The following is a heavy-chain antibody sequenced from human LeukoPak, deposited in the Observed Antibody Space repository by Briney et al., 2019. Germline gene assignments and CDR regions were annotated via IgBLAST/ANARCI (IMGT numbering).Heavy chain of an antibody. CDR1: GFTFSSYA. J-gene: IGHJ4*02. Sequence: GGPLRLSCAASGFTFSSYAMSWVRQAPGKGLEWVSAISGSGGSTYYADSVKGRFTISRDNSKNTLYLQMNSLRAEDTAVYYCAKASVAATLSAPDYWGQGTLVTVSS. D-gene: IGHD2-15*01. CDR3: AKASVAATLSAPDY. V-gene: IGHV3-23*01. CDR2: ISGSGGST.